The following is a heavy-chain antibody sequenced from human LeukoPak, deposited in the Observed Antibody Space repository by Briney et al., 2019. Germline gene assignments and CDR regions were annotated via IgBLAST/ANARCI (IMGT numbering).Heavy chain of an antibody. D-gene: IGHD2-15*01. V-gene: IGHV3-30*02. J-gene: IGHJ6*02. CDR1: GFTFSSYG. CDR3: ARDPLRYGSGYYAGSYYSYGMDV. Sequence: PGGSLRLSCAASGFTFSSYGMHWVRQAPGKGLEWVAFIRYDGSNKYYADSVKGRFTISRDNSKNTLYLQMNSLRAEDTAVYYCARDPLRYGSGYYAGSYYSYGMDVWGQGTTVTVSS. CDR2: IRYDGSNK.